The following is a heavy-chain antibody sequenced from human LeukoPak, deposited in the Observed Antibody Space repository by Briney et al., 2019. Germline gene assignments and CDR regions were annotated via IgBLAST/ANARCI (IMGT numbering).Heavy chain of an antibody. CDR2: INWNGGST. V-gene: IGHV3-20*04. CDR1: GFTFDDYG. CDR3: ARDGGWYYDFWSGYFSGYYMDV. Sequence: GGSLRLSCAASGFTFDDYGMSWVRQAPGKGLEWVSGINWNGGSTGYADSVKGRFTISRDNAKNSLYLQMNSLRAEDTAVYYCARDGGWYYDFWSGYFSGYYMDVWGKGTTVTVSS. J-gene: IGHJ6*03. D-gene: IGHD3-3*01.